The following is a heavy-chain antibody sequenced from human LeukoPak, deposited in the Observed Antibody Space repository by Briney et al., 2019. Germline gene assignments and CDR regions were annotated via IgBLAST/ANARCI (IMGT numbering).Heavy chain of an antibody. J-gene: IGHJ6*03. D-gene: IGHD6-13*01. CDR1: GYSIRSGYY. Sequence: PSETLSLTCAVSGYSIRSGYYWGRFRQPPGKGLEWIGCIYHSGSTYFNPSLKSRVTISVDTSKNQFSLKLSSVTAADTAMYYCARQGGSNSPYYYYYMDVWGKGTTVTVSS. CDR3: ARQGGSNSPYYYYYMDV. V-gene: IGHV4-38-2*01. CDR2: IYHSGST.